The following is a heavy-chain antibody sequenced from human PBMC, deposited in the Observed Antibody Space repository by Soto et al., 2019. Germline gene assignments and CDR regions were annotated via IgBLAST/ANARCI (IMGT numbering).Heavy chain of an antibody. J-gene: IGHJ4*02. V-gene: IGHV3-30*18. CDR1: GFTFSSYG. CDR2: ILSDGNNK. CDR3: AKGRGNYWAIDS. D-gene: IGHD1-7*01. Sequence: QVQLVESGGGVVQPGRSLRLSCAASGFTFSSYGMHWVRQAPGKGLEWVAVILSDGNNKFYADSVKGRFTISRDNSKNTLSLQMDSLRVEDTAVYYCAKGRGNYWAIDSWGQGTLVTVSS.